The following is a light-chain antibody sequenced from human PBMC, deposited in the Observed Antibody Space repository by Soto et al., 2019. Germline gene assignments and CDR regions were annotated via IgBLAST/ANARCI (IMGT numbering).Light chain of an antibody. CDR2: AIS. CDR3: LQHNSYPLT. V-gene: IGKV1-17*01. J-gene: IGKJ4*01. CDR1: QGIRND. Sequence: DIQMTQSPSSLSASVGDRVTITCRASQGIRNDLAWYPQKPGKAPERLIYAISSLQSGVPSRFSGSGSGTEFTLTISSLQPEDFATYYCLQHNSYPLTFGGGTKVEIK.